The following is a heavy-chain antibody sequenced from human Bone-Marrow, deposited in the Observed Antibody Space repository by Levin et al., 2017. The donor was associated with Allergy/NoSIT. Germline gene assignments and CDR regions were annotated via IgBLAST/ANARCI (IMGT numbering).Heavy chain of an antibody. J-gene: IGHJ4*02. Sequence: GGSLRLSCAASGFTSSNYWVHWVRQAPGKGLEWVSRINSDGTSTAYADSVKGRFTISRDNAKSTLSLQMNSLRVEDTAVYYCASGRGYSISGGFDFWGQGTRVTVSS. D-gene: IGHD6-6*01. CDR2: INSDGTST. CDR1: GFTSSNYW. V-gene: IGHV3-74*03. CDR3: ASGRGYSISGGFDF.